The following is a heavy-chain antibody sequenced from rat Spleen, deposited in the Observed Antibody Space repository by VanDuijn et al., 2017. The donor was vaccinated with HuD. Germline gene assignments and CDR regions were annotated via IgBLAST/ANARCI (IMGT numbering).Heavy chain of an antibody. V-gene: IGHV5-29*01. CDR2: ITSGGSNT. D-gene: IGHD1-9*01. CDR3: AKKGTYYGYLYVMDA. Sequence: EVQLMESGGGLVQPGRSLKLSCAASGFTFSPFAMAWVRQAPKKGLEWVATITSGGSNTYYPDSVKGRFTISRDNAKSTLYLQMDSLRSEDTATYYCAKKGTYYGYLYVMDAWGQGASVTVSS. J-gene: IGHJ4*01. CDR1: GFTFSPFA.